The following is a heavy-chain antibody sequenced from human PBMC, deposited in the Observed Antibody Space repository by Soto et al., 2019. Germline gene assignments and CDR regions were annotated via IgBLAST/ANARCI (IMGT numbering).Heavy chain of an antibody. Sequence: EAQLVESGGGLVTPGESLRLSCVASGFTFSNAWMSWVGLAPGKGLEWMGRITSKSAGETTAYAAPVTGRFTVSRDDLKNTLYLQVNSLKTEDTGIYYCYTEHTLFMAHWGQGTLVTVSS. CDR2: ITSKSAGETT. V-gene: IGHV3-15*01. CDR3: YTEHTLFMAH. J-gene: IGHJ4*02. CDR1: GFTFSNAW.